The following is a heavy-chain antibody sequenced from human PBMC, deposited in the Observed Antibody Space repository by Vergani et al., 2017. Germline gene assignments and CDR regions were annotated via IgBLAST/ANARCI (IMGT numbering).Heavy chain of an antibody. CDR2: ISSSGTTI. V-gene: IGHV3-48*03. CDR1: GFTFSSYE. J-gene: IGHJ3*02. CDR3: ARVLRLPTDAFDI. Sequence: EVQLVESGGGLVQPGGSLRLSCAASGFTFSSYEMNWVRQAPGKGLEWVAYISSSGTTIYYADTVKGRFTISRDNAKNSLYLQMNSLRAEDTAVYYCARVLRLPTDAFDIWGQGTMVTVSS.